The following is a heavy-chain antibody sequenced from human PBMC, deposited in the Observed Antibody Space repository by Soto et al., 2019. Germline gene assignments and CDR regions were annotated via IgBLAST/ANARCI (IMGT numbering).Heavy chain of an antibody. CDR1: GYRFNYYW. V-gene: IGHV5-51*01. CDR2: IYPGDSDT. D-gene: IGHD5-12*01. Sequence: GESLKISCKGSGYRFNYYWIAWVRQMPGKGPEWMGIIYPGDSDTTYSPSFQGQVTISADKSISTAYLQWSSLKASDTAMYYCARHRVEMATNDAFDIWGQGTMVTVSS. J-gene: IGHJ3*02. CDR3: ARHRVEMATNDAFDI.